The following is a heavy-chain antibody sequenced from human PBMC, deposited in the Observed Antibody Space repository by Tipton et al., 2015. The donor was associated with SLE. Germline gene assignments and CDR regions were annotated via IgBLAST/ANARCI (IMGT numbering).Heavy chain of an antibody. Sequence: TLSLTCTVSGDSSSTYYWSWIRQPPGKGLEWIGYIYFNGKTNYNPSLQSRVTISIDTSKKQFSLNVNAATTVDTAVYFCARERHAYFFDYWGQGTLVAVSS. CDR2: IYFNGKT. J-gene: IGHJ4*02. V-gene: IGHV4-59*01. CDR3: ARERHAYFFDY. CDR1: GDSSSTYY.